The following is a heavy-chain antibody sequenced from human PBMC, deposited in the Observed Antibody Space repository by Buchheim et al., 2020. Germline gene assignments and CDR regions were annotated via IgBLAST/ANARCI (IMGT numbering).Heavy chain of an antibody. V-gene: IGHV3-7*01. D-gene: IGHD6-13*01. CDR2: IKQDGSEK. J-gene: IGHJ4*02. CDR1: GFTFNNYW. CDR3: ARESEYSSSIDY. Sequence: EVQLVESGGGLVQPGGSLRLSCAASGFTFNNYWMSWVRQAPGKGLEWVANIKQDGSEKYYVDSVKGRFIISRDNAKNSLYLQMNSLRAEDTAVYYCARESEYSSSIDYWGQGTL.